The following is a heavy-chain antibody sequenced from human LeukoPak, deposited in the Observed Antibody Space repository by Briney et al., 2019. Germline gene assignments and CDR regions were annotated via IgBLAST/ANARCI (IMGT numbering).Heavy chain of an antibody. CDR3: ARGRVDIVVVPAAMSRYFDY. V-gene: IGHV4-34*01. Sequence: SETLSLTCAVYGGSFSGYYWSWIRHPPRKGLEWIGEINHSGSTNYNPSLKSRVTISVDTSKNQFSLKLSSVTAADTAVYYCARGRVDIVVVPAAMSRYFDYWGQGTLVTVSS. D-gene: IGHD2-2*03. CDR2: INHSGST. CDR1: GGSFSGYY. J-gene: IGHJ4*02.